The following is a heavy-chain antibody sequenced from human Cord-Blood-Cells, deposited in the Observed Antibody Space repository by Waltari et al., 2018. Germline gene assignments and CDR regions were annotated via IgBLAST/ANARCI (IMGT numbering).Heavy chain of an antibody. J-gene: IGHJ4*02. CDR1: GGTFSSYA. V-gene: IGHV1-69*01. Sequence: QVQLVQSGAEVKKPGSSVKVSCKASGGTFSSYAISWVRQAPGKGLEWMGGIIPIFCTANYAQNFPGRVTITADESTCTAYMELSSLRSEDTAVDYCARDPDYGSGSDYWGQGTLVTVSS. D-gene: IGHD3-10*01. CDR2: IIPIFCTA. CDR3: ARDPDYGSGSDY.